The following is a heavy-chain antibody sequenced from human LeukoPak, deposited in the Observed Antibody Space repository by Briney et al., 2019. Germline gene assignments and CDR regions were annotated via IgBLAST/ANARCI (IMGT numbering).Heavy chain of an antibody. D-gene: IGHD3-22*01. V-gene: IGHV1-2*06. CDR1: GYTFTSYG. CDR3: ARVGYYESSGYYEY. Sequence: ASVKVSCKTSGYTFTSYGISWVRQAPGQGLEWMGRINPNSGGTNYAQKFQGRVTMTRDTSISTVYMELSRLRSDDTAVYYCARVGYYESSGYYEYWGQGTLVTVSS. J-gene: IGHJ4*02. CDR2: INPNSGGT.